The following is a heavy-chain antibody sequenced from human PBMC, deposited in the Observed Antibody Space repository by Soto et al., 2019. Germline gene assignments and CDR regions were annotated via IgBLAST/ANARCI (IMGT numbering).Heavy chain of an antibody. J-gene: IGHJ5*02. D-gene: IGHD3-3*01. Sequence: EASVKVSCKASGYAFTSYDINWVRQATGQGLEWMGWMNPNSGNTGYAQKFQGRVTMTRNTSISTAYMELSSLRSEDTAVYYCANWFDFWSGYYLWGQGTLVTVSS. V-gene: IGHV1-8*01. CDR1: GYAFTSYD. CDR3: ANWFDFWSGYYL. CDR2: MNPNSGNT.